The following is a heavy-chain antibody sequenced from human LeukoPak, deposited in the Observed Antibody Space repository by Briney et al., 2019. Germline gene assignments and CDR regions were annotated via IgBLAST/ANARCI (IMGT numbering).Heavy chain of an antibody. CDR1: GYTFTSYG. CDR2: ISAYNGNT. Sequence: ASVKVSCKASGYTFTSYGISWVRQAPGQGLEWMGWISAYNGNTSYAQKLQGRVTMTTDTSTSTAYMELRSLRSDDTAVYYCARAPDTAMVPTGPYWGQGTLVTVSS. CDR3: ARAPDTAMVPTGPY. D-gene: IGHD5-18*01. V-gene: IGHV1-18*01. J-gene: IGHJ4*02.